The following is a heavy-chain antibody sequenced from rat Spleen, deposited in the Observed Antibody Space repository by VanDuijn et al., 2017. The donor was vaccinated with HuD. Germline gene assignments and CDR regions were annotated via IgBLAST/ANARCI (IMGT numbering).Heavy chain of an antibody. CDR2: IIYDGSST. V-gene: IGHV5-29*01. CDR1: GFTFGNYG. D-gene: IGHD1-4*01. CDR3: ARPDGYTYVMDA. Sequence: EVQLVESGGGWVQPGRSLKLSCAASGFTFGNYGMHWIRQAPTKGLEWVATIIYDGSSTYYRDSVKGRSTISRDNAKSTLYLQMDSLRSEDTATYYCARPDGYTYVMDAWGQGASVTVSS. J-gene: IGHJ4*01.